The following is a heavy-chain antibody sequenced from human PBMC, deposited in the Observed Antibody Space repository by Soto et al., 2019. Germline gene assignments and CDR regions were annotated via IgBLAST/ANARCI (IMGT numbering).Heavy chain of an antibody. CDR1: GGSIRSGSYY. CDR2: IYLGGST. CDR3: ARVAELWGDAFDI. V-gene: IGHV4-31*01. Sequence: QVQLQESGPGLVKPSQTLSLTCTVSGGSIRSGSYYWSWIRQHPGQGLEWVGYIYLGGSTYYNPSLETQFTISLDTSKNHFSLKLSSVTAADTAMYYCARVAELWGDAFDIWGQGTMVTVSS. J-gene: IGHJ3*02. D-gene: IGHD3-16*01.